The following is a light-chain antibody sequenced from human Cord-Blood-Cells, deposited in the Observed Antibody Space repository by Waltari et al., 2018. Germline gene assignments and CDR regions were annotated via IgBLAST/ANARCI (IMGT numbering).Light chain of an antibody. Sequence: DIVMTQSPDSLAVSLGERATINCKSSPSVLYSSNNKNYLAWYQQKPGQPPKLLIYWASTRESGVPDRFSGSGSGTDFTLTISSLQAEDVAVYYCQQYYSTPFGQGTKLEIK. J-gene: IGKJ2*01. V-gene: IGKV4-1*01. CDR1: PSVLYSSNNKNY. CDR2: WAS. CDR3: QQYYSTP.